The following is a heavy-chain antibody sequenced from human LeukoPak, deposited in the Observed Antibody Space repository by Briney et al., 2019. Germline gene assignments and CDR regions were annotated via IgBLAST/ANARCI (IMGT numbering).Heavy chain of an antibody. D-gene: IGHD4-17*01. CDR3: ARAYGDKRTHFDY. V-gene: IGHV3-48*04. Sequence: GGSLRLSCAASGFTFSSYSMNWVRQAPGKGLEWVSYISSSSSTIYYADSVKGRFTISRDNAKNSLYLQMNSLRAEDTAVYYCARAYGDKRTHFDYWGQETLVTVSS. CDR1: GFTFSSYS. CDR2: ISSSSSTI. J-gene: IGHJ4*02.